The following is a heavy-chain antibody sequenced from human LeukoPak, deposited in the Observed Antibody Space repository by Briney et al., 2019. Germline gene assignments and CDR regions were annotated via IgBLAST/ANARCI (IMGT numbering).Heavy chain of an antibody. V-gene: IGHV3-7*03. J-gene: IGHJ4*02. CDR1: GFTFSSYW. CDR2: IKQDGSEK. CDR3: ARPLLTGSYPFNY. Sequence: GGSLGLSCAASGFTFSSYWMSWVRQAPGKGLEWVANIKQDGSEKYYVDSVKGRFTISRDNAKNSLYLQMNSLRAEDTAVYYCARPLLTGSYPFNYWGQGTLVTVSS. D-gene: IGHD3-9*01.